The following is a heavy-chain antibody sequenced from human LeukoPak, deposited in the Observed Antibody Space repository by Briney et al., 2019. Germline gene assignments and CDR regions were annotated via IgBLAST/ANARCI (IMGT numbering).Heavy chain of an antibody. CDR2: IYYSGSP. CDR1: GCSISSGGYY. Sequence: PSQTLSLTCTVSGCSISSGGYYWSWIRRHPGKGPEWIGYIYYSGSPYYNPSLKSRVTISVDTSKNQFSLKLSSVTAADTAVYYCARVVRYYDSSGYSKGYFDYWGQGTLVTVSS. CDR3: ARVVRYYDSSGYSKGYFDY. J-gene: IGHJ4*02. V-gene: IGHV4-31*03. D-gene: IGHD3-22*01.